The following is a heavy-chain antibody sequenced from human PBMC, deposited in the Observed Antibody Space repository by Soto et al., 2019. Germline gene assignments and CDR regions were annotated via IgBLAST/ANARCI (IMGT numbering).Heavy chain of an antibody. V-gene: IGHV1-2*02. CDR3: ARAGSYCSGGSCSFAY. CDR2: INPNTGNI. CDR1: GYTFSGHF. Sequence: VKVSCKTSGYTFSGHFLQWVRQAPGAGPEWMGWINPNTGNIKYGQKFEGRVTMTRDMSSSTAYMELTRLTVDDTAVYFCARAGSYCSGGSCSFAYWGQGSLVTVSS. D-gene: IGHD2-15*01. J-gene: IGHJ4*02.